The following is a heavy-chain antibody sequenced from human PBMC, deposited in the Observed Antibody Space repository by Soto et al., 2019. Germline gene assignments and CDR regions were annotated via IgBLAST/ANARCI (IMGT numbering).Heavy chain of an antibody. CDR1: GFTFSNAW. CDR3: TTLGSHYYYHNFDV. J-gene: IGHJ6*02. CDR2: IKMKSEGATT. V-gene: IGHV3-15*07. Sequence: EVQLVESGGGLVTPGGSLRLSCAASGFTFSNAWMNWVRQAPGKGLEWVGLIKMKSEGATTHYAAPVNGRFTISRDDSKQTLYLQMSSLKTEDAAVYYCTTLGSHYYYHNFDVWGQGTTVTVSS.